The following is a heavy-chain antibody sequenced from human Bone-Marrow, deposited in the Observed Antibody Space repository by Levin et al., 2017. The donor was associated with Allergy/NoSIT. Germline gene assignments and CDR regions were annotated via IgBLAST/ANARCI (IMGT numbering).Heavy chain of an antibody. CDR2: ISGSGGST. CDR3: ARSGHRTTVTTKIPSRSESAFDI. Sequence: GESLKISCAASGFTFSSYAMSWVRQAPGKGLEWVSAISGSGGSTYYADSVKGRFTISRDNSKNTLYLQMNSLRAEDTAVYYCARSGHRTTVTTKIPSRSESAFDIWGQGTMVTVSS. D-gene: IGHD4-17*01. CDR1: GFTFSSYA. V-gene: IGHV3-23*01. J-gene: IGHJ3*02.